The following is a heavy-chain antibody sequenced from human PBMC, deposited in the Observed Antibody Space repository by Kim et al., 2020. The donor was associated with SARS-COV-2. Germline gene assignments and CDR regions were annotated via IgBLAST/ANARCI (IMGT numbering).Heavy chain of an antibody. D-gene: IGHD3-9*01. J-gene: IGHJ4*02. CDR1: GYTFTSYY. CDR2: INPSGGST. Sequence: ASVKVSCKASGYTFTSYYMHWVRQAPGQGLEWMGIINPSGGSTSYAQKFQGRVTMTRDTSTSTVYMELSSLRSEDTAVYYCARDTAIRKPYYDILTGYPESGDYWGQGTLVTVSS. V-gene: IGHV1-46*01. CDR3: ARDTAIRKPYYDILTGYPESGDY.